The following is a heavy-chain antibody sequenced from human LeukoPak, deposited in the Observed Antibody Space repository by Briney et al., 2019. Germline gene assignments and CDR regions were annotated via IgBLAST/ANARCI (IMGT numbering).Heavy chain of an antibody. J-gene: IGHJ4*02. CDR3: ARDLGHFSRGASYFDY. Sequence: GGSLRLSCATSGFTFSSYGFHWVRQALGKGLEWVAVIWYDGSQKYYLDSVKGRFTISRDSFDNTVYLQLNGLRAEDTAVYYCARDLGHFSRGASYFDYWGQGALVTVSS. D-gene: IGHD4/OR15-4a*01. V-gene: IGHV3-33*01. CDR2: IWYDGSQK. CDR1: GFTFSSYG.